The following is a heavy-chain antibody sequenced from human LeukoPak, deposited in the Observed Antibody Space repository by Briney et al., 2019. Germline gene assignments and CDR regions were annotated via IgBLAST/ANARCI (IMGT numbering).Heavy chain of an antibody. V-gene: IGHV3-21*01. J-gene: IGHJ4*02. D-gene: IGHD6-19*01. CDR3: ARVAGPGGHFDY. CDR2: ISSSSSYI. CDR1: GFTFSSYS. Sequence: GGSLRLSCAASGFTFSSYSMNWVRQAPGKGLEWVSSISSSSSYIYYADSVKGRFTISRDNAKNSLYLQMNSLRAEDTAVYHCARVAGPGGHFDYWGQGTLVTVSS.